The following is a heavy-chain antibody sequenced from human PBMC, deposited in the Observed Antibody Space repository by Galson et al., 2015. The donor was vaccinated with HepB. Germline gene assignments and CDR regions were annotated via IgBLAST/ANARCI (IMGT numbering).Heavy chain of an antibody. J-gene: IGHJ6*02. Sequence: SVKVSCKASGFNFMSSAMHWVRQARGQRLEWLAWIVVDSGETNYAQRFQERVTITRDMSTSTAYMELNSLRAEDTAVYYCARLGEGMDSSSWSIYYYYGMDVWGQGTTVTVSS. D-gene: IGHD6-13*01. CDR2: IVVDSGET. CDR3: ARLGEGMDSSSWSIYYYYGMDV. CDR1: GFNFMSSA. V-gene: IGHV1-58*02.